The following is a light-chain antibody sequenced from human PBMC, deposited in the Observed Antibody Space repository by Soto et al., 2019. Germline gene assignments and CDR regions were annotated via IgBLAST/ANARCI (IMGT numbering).Light chain of an antibody. CDR2: SAS. V-gene: IGKV1-39*01. CDR3: QQSYSTPPIT. CDR1: QSISSY. Sequence: DIQMTQSASSLPASVGDRLTITCRASQSISSYLNWHQQKPGKAPTLLIYSASSLQSGVPSSCSGSGSGTDFTLTIIGLQPEDFATYYCQQSYSTPPITFGQGTRLEIK. J-gene: IGKJ5*01.